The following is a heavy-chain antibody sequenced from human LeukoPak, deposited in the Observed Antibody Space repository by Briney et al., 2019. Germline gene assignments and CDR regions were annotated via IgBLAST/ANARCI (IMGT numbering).Heavy chain of an antibody. V-gene: IGHV3-23*01. CDR3: AKVRILVGSGSWDY. J-gene: IGHJ4*02. Sequence: PGGSLRLSCAASRFTFSSYAMSWVRQAPGKGLEWVSAIGGSGGSTYYADSVKGRFTISRDNSKNTLYLQMNSLRAEDTAVYYCAKVRILVGSGSWDYWGQGTLVTVSS. CDR2: IGGSGGST. CDR1: RFTFSSYA. D-gene: IGHD3-10*01.